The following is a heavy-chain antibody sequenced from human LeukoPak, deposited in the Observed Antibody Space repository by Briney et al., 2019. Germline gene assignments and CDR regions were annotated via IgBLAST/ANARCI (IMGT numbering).Heavy chain of an antibody. CDR2: IYYSGST. CDR3: ARDSGVSHLDY. D-gene: IGHD1-26*01. CDR1: GGSISSYY. J-gene: IGHJ4*02. V-gene: IGHV4-59*12. Sequence: PSETLSLTCTVSGGSISSYYWSWIRQPPGKGLEWIGYIYYSGSTNYNPSLKSRVTISVDTSKNQFSLKLSSVTAADTAVYYCARDSGVSHLDYWGQGTLVTVSS.